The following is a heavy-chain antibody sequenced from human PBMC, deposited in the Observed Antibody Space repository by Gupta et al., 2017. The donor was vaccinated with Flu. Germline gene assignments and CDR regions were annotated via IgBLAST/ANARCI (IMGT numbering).Heavy chain of an antibody. J-gene: IGHJ4*02. V-gene: IGHV4-4*07. CDR1: GGSITSYY. CDR2: IYTSGST. CDR3: ARIDYYDSSGRSDY. Sequence: QVQLQESGSGLVQPSETLSLTCTVSGGSITSYYCLWIRQPAGKGLEWIGRIYTSGSTNYNPPLKSRVTMSVDTSKNQFSLKLSSVTAADTAVYYCARIDYYDSSGRSDYWGQGTLVTVSS. D-gene: IGHD3-22*01.